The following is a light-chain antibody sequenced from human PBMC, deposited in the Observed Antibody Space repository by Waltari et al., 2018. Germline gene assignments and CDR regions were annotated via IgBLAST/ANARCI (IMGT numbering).Light chain of an antibody. Sequence: DIVMTQSPDSLAVSPGERATITCKSSQSVLHRSNMRNHLAWYQHKRGQPPKLIIYWASTRESGVPDRFSGSGSGTDFTLTINSLQPEDAAVYYCQQYYTSPALTFGGGTTVEIK. V-gene: IGKV4-1*01. J-gene: IGKJ4*01. CDR1: QSVLHRSNMRNH. CDR2: WAS. CDR3: QQYYTSPALT.